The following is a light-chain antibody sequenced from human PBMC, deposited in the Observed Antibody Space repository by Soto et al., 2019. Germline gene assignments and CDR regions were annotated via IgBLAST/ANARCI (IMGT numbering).Light chain of an antibody. J-gene: IGKJ2*01. V-gene: IGKV3-20*01. CDR2: GAS. Sequence: EIVLTQSPGTLSLSPGERATLSCRASQSVSSNYLAWYQKSPGQPPSLLIYGASNRANGVPDRFSGSGSGTDFTLTISRLEPEDLSVYYCQQYCTSPYTFGQGTKLESK. CDR3: QQYCTSPYT. CDR1: QSVSSNY.